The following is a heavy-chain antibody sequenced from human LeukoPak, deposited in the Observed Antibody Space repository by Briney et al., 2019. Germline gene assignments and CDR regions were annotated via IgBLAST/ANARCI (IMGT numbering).Heavy chain of an antibody. CDR1: GYTFTGYY. V-gene: IGHV1-2*02. CDR2: TNPNSGGT. Sequence: ASVKVSCKASGYTFTGYYIHWVRQAPGQGLEWMGWTNPNSGGTNYEQKFQGRVTMTRDTSITTAYMELSRLRSDDTAVYYCAVLYSSGSIDYWGQGTLVTVSS. D-gene: IGHD6-19*01. J-gene: IGHJ4*02. CDR3: AVLYSSGSIDY.